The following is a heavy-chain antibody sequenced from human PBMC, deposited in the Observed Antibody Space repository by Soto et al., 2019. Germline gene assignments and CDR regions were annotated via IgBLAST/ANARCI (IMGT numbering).Heavy chain of an antibody. D-gene: IGHD6-13*01. CDR1: GGSLSSYY. J-gene: IGHJ4*02. V-gene: IGHV4-59*12. CDR2: IYYSGST. CDR3: ARGGIAAAAPPDY. Sequence: SETLSLTCTVSGGSLSSYYWSWIRQPPGKGLEWIGYIYYSGSTNYNPSLKSRVTISVDTSKNQFSLKLSSVTAADTAVYYCARGGIAAAAPPDYWGQGTLVTVSS.